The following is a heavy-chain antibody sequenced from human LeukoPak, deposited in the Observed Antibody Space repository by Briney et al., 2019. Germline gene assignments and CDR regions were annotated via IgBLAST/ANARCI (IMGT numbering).Heavy chain of an antibody. CDR1: GFTFDDYA. V-gene: IGHV3-9*03. D-gene: IGHD5-24*01. CDR3: AKSRDGYNQNRPLDY. CDR2: ISWNSGSI. Sequence: PVGSLRLSCAASGFTFDDYAMHWVRQAPGKGLEWVSGISWNSGSIGYADSVKGRFTISRDNAKNSLYLQMNSLRAEDMALYYCAKSRDGYNQNRPLDYWGQGTLVTVSS. J-gene: IGHJ4*02.